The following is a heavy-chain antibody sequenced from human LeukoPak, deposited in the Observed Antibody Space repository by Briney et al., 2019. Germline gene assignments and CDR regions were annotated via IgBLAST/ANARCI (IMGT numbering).Heavy chain of an antibody. CDR2: ISYDGSNK. V-gene: IGHV3-30*18. CDR1: GFTFSSYG. Sequence: PGRSLRLSCAASGFTFSSYGMHWVRQAPGKGLEWVAVISYDGSNKYYADSVKGRFTISRDNSKNTLYLQMDSLRAEDTAVYYCAKDQSKYCSGGSCYSDYWGQGTLVTVSS. D-gene: IGHD2-15*01. CDR3: AKDQSKYCSGGSCYSDY. J-gene: IGHJ4*02.